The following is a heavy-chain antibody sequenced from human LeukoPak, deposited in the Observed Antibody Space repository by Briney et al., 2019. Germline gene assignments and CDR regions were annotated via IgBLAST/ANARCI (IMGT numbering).Heavy chain of an antibody. Sequence: GGSLRLSCAASGFTFSSYSMNWVRQAPGKGLEWVSSISSSSSYIYYADSVKGRFTISRDNAKNSLYLQMNSLRAEDTAVYYCARVTPEMILTSYYYYYMDVWGKGTTVTVSS. CDR3: ARVTPEMILTSYYYYYMDV. CDR2: ISSSSSYI. V-gene: IGHV3-21*01. D-gene: IGHD3-9*01. J-gene: IGHJ6*03. CDR1: GFTFSSYS.